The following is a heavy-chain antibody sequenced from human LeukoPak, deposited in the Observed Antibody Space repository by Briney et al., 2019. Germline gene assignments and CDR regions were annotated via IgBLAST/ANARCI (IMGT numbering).Heavy chain of an antibody. CDR3: AREEQLAAGY. J-gene: IGHJ4*02. D-gene: IGHD1/OR15-1a*01. V-gene: IGHV4-59*12. CDR2: IYYTGTT. CDR1: GGSISSYY. Sequence: KPSETLSLTCTVSGGSISSYYWSWIRQPPGKGLEWIGYIYYTGTTFYNPSFESRVTMSVDTSKNQFSLKLNSVTAADTAVYYCAREEQLAAGYWGQGTLVTVSS.